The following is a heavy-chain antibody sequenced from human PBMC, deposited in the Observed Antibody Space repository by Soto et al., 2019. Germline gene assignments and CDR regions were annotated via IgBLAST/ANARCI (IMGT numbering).Heavy chain of an antibody. CDR3: ARDTEGSTAGYYYYYGIDV. Sequence: ASVKVCCKASGYTLTSVGISWVRQAPGQGLEWMGWISAYNGDTHYAQNFQGRVTMTTDTSTTTASMELRSLRAEDTAVYYCARDTEGSTAGYYYYYGIDVWGQGTTVTVSS. V-gene: IGHV1-18*04. J-gene: IGHJ6*02. CDR1: GYTLTSVG. D-gene: IGHD3-10*01. CDR2: ISAYNGDT.